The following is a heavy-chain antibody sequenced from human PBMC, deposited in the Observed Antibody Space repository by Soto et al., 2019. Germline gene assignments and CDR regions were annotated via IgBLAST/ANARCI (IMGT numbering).Heavy chain of an antibody. Sequence: QITLKESGPALVKPTQTLTLTCTFSGFSLSTSGVGVGWIRQPPGKALEWLALIYWDGEKRYSPSQKSRLAITTDTSKNQVVLTMTNLDPVDTATYYCAHFIVVPPSDAFDVWGQGTMVAVSS. D-gene: IGHD2-2*01. CDR2: IYWDGEK. J-gene: IGHJ3*01. V-gene: IGHV2-5*02. CDR3: AHFIVVPPSDAFDV. CDR1: GFSLSTSGVG.